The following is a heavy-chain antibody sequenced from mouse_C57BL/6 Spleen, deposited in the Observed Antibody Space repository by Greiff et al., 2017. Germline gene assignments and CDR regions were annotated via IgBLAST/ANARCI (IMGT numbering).Heavy chain of an antibody. V-gene: IGHV1-52*01. CDR1: GYTFTSYW. D-gene: IGHD2-4*01. Sequence: QVQLKQPGAELVRPGSSVKLSCKASGYTFTSYWMHWVKQRPIQGLEWIGNIDPSDSETHYNQKFKDKATLTVDKSSSTAYMQLSSLTSEDSAVYYCARAGDYDVYLFAYWGQGTLVTVSA. J-gene: IGHJ3*01. CDR2: IDPSDSET. CDR3: ARAGDYDVYLFAY.